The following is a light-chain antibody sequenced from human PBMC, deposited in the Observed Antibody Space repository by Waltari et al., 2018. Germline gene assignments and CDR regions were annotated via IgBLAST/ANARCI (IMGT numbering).Light chain of an antibody. V-gene: IGKV1-33*01. Sequence: DIQMTQSPPSLSASVGDRVTITCQASQDLRNYLNWYQQKAGKAPKLLIYDASKLETGVPSRFSGSRSGTDFTFTISSLQPEDIATYYCQQFDTPLSFGGGTKVEIK. CDR2: DAS. CDR3: QQFDTPLS. CDR1: QDLRNY. J-gene: IGKJ4*01.